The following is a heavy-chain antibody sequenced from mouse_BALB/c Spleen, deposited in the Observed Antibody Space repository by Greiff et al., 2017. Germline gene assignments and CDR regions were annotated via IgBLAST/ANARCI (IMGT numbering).Heavy chain of an antibody. Sequence: VQLQQSGTVLARPGASVKMSCKASGYTFTSYWMHWVKQRPGQGLEWIGAIYPGNSDTSYNQKFKGKAKLTAVTSTSTAYMELSSLTNEDSAVYYCTSQGTTVSYAMDYWGQGTSVTVSS. J-gene: IGHJ4*01. V-gene: IGHV1-5*01. CDR1: GYTFTSYW. CDR3: TSQGTTVSYAMDY. D-gene: IGHD1-1*01. CDR2: IYPGNSDT.